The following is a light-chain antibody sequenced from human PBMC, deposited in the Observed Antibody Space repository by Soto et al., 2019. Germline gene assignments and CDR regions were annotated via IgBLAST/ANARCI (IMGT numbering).Light chain of an antibody. CDR3: SSYTSSSTRVV. CDR1: SSDVGGYEY. CDR2: DVS. J-gene: IGLJ2*01. Sequence: QSALTQPASVSGSPGQSITISCTGTSSDVGGYEYVSWYQRHPGKAPKLTIYDVSNRPSGVSNRFSGSKSGNTASLTISGLQAEDEADYYCSSYTSSSTRVVVGGGTKLTVL. V-gene: IGLV2-14*01.